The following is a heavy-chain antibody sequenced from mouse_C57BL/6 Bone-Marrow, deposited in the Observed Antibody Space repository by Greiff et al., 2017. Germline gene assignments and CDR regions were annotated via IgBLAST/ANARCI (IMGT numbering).Heavy chain of an antibody. Sequence: QVHVKQPGTELVKPGASVKLSCKASGYTFTSYWMHWVKQRPGQGLEWIGNINPSNGGTNYNEKFKSKATLTVDKSSSTAYMQLSSLTSEDSAVYYCARITTVVATSDYWGQGTTLTVSS. V-gene: IGHV1-53*01. J-gene: IGHJ2*01. CDR1: GYTFTSYW. CDR2: INPSNGGT. D-gene: IGHD1-1*01. CDR3: ARITTVVATSDY.